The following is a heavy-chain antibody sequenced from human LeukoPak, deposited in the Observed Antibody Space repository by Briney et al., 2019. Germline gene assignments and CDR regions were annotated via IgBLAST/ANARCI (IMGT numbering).Heavy chain of an antibody. Sequence: GSSVKVSCKASGGTFSSYTIGWVRQAPGQGLEWMGRIIPILGIANYAQKFQGRVTITADKSTSTAYMELSSLRSEDTAVYYCARDGEDIVVVPAAIRYYYYYMDVWGKGTTVTVSS. CDR2: IIPILGIA. V-gene: IGHV1-69*04. J-gene: IGHJ6*03. D-gene: IGHD2-2*01. CDR1: GGTFSSYT. CDR3: ARDGEDIVVVPAAIRYYYYYMDV.